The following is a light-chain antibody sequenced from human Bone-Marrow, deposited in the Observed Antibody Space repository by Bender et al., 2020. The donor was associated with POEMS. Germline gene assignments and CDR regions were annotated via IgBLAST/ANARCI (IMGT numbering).Light chain of an antibody. J-gene: IGLJ2*01. V-gene: IGLV3-1*01. CDR3: QAWDSSTLG. CDR2: QDN. Sequence: SYELTQPPSVSVSPGQTASITCSGDKLGDKYASWYQQTPGQSPVLVIYQDNKRPSGIPERFSGSNSGNTATLTISGTQPMDVADYYCQAWDSSTLGFGGGTKLTVL. CDR1: KLGDKY.